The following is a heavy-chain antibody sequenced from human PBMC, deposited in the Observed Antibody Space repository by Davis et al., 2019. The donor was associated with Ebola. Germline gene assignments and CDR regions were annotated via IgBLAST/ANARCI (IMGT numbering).Heavy chain of an antibody. Sequence: PSETLSLTCVISGDSVSGSSGAWNWIRQSPSRGLEWLGRTYYKSKWYNDYAVSVKSRIIINPDTSKNQFSLQLNSVTPEDTAVYYCAMGWMQGGLANWGQGTLVTVSS. D-gene: IGHD5-18*01. CDR3: AMGWMQGGLAN. J-gene: IGHJ4*02. CDR2: TYYKSKWYN. CDR1: GDSVSGSSGA. V-gene: IGHV6-1*01.